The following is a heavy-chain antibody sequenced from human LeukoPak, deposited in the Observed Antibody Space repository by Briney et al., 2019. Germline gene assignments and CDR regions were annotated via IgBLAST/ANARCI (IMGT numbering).Heavy chain of an antibody. Sequence: SETLSLTCSVPAGSISSSYYHWAWIRQPPGKGLEWIGNIYYTGSTYYNPSLKSRVTISIDRSENQFSLRMSSVTAADTAVYYCARLWAYDSSGHYPLDYWGQGSLVTVSS. CDR3: ARLWAYDSSGHYPLDY. V-gene: IGHV4-39*01. J-gene: IGHJ4*02. CDR1: AGSISSSYYH. D-gene: IGHD3-22*01. CDR2: IYYTGST.